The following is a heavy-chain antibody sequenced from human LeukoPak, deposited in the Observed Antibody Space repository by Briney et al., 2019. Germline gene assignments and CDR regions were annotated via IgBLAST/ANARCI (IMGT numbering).Heavy chain of an antibody. CDR3: AKGHGYSSSWYPSAFDI. J-gene: IGHJ3*02. CDR2: IFGSGDGT. D-gene: IGHD6-13*01. V-gene: IGHV3-23*01. Sequence: GGSLRLSCAASGFTFGTYTMNWVRQAPGKGLEWVSGIFGSGDGTYYADSVKGRFTISRDNSKNTLYLQMNSLRAEDTAVYYCAKGHGYSSSWYPSAFDIWGQGTMVTVSS. CDR1: GFTFGTYT.